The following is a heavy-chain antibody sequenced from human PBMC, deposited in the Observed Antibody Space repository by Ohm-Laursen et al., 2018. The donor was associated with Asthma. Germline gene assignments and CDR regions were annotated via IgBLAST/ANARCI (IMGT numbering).Heavy chain of an antibody. CDR2: INTNTGNP. Sequence: ASVKVSCKASGYTFTSYAMNWVRQAPGQGLEWMGWINTNTGNPTYAQGFTGRFVFSLDTSVSTAYLQISSLKAEDTAVYYCARGGYYDFWSGHWAYYYYYGMDVWGQGTTVTVSS. CDR1: GYTFTSYA. J-gene: IGHJ6*02. CDR3: ARGGYYDFWSGHWAYYYYYGMDV. D-gene: IGHD3-3*01. V-gene: IGHV7-4-1*02.